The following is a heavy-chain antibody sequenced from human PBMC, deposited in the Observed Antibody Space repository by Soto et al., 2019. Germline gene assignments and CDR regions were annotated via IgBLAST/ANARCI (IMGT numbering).Heavy chain of an antibody. CDR1: GFTFSSSFSSYW. V-gene: IGHV3-74*01. Sequence: GGSLRLSCAASGFTFSSSFSSYWMHWVRQGPGNGLVWVSRINPDGSDTTYADSVKGRFTISRDNAKSTLYLQMNSLRAEDTAVYFCVRGANAWVGVDYWGQGTLVTVSS. CDR2: INPDGSDT. CDR3: VRGANAWVGVDY. D-gene: IGHD2-2*01. J-gene: IGHJ4*02.